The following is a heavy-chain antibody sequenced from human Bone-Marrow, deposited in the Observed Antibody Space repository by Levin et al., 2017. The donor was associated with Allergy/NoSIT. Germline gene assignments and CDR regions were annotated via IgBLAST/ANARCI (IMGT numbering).Heavy chain of an antibody. CDR3: ARGVGYSSSSGDY. CDR2: ISSSSGAI. J-gene: IGHJ4*02. V-gene: IGHV3-48*04. D-gene: IGHD6-6*01. CDR1: GFTFSSYS. Sequence: ETLSLTCAGSGFTFSSYSMNWVRQAPGKGLEWVSYISSSSGAIYYADSVKGRFTISRDNAKNSLYLQMNSLGAEDTAVYYCARGVGYSSSSGDYWGQGTLVTVSS.